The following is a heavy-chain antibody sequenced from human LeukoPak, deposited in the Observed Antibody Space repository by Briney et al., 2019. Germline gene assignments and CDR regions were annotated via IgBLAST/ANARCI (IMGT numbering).Heavy chain of an antibody. CDR2: IYPGDSDT. V-gene: IGHV5-51*01. CDR3: ARQRQLWFGELPTGDFDY. Sequence: GESLKISCKGSGYNFTTYWIGWVRQMPGKGLEWMGIIYPGDSDTRYSPSFQGQVTISADKSISTAYLQWSSLKASDTAMYYCARQRQLWFGELPTGDFDYWGQGTLVTVSS. D-gene: IGHD3-10*01. CDR1: GYNFTTYW. J-gene: IGHJ4*02.